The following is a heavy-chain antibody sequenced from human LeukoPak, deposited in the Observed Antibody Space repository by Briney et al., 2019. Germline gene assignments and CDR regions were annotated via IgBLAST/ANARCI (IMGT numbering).Heavy chain of an antibody. CDR1: GFTVSSNY. CDR3: ARDPNWGSSFDY. V-gene: IGHV3-66*01. CDR2: IYSGGST. D-gene: IGHD7-27*01. Sequence: PGGSLRLSCAASGFTVSSNYMSWVRQAPGKGLEWVSVIYSGGSTYYADSVKGRFTISRDNSKNTLYLQMNSLGAEDTAVYYCARDPNWGSSFDYWGQGTLVTVSS. J-gene: IGHJ4*02.